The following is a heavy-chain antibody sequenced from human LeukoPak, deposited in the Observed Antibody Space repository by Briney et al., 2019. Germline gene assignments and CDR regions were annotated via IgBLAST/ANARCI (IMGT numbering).Heavy chain of an antibody. Sequence: GGSLRLPCVLSGITFSNYAMSWVRQAPGKGREWVSGITASGGNTYYADPVKGRFTISRDNSNNLLYLQMASLRAEDTAVYYCANLPTYDFWSGYYNDWGQGTLVTVSS. J-gene: IGHJ4*02. D-gene: IGHD3-3*01. CDR2: ITASGGNT. CDR1: GITFSNYA. CDR3: ANLPTYDFWSGYYND. V-gene: IGHV3-23*01.